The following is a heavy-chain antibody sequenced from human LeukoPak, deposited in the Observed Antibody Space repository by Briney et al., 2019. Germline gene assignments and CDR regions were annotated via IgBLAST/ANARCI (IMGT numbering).Heavy chain of an antibody. Sequence: ASAKVSCKASGYTFNNYFISWVPQAPRQGLEWVGWIRPHSHTTHYAENLQGRVTMTTDTSTTTVYIELRSLRSDDTAVYFCARGQSMYYWGQGTPVTVSS. CDR2: IRPHSHTT. V-gene: IGHV1-18*01. CDR1: GYTFNNYF. J-gene: IGHJ4*02. D-gene: IGHD2-8*01. CDR3: ARGQSMYY.